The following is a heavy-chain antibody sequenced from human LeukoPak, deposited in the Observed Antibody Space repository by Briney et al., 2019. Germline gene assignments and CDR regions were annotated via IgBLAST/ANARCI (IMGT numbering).Heavy chain of an antibody. Sequence: PSETLSLTCTVSGGSISSYYWSWIRQPPGKGLEWIGYIYYSGSTNYNPSLKSRVTISVDTSKNQFSLKLSSVTAADTAVYYCARGTTRGYYFDNWGQGTLVTVSS. CDR2: IYYSGST. CDR1: GGSISSYY. D-gene: IGHD4-11*01. CDR3: ARGTTRGYYFDN. V-gene: IGHV4-59*01. J-gene: IGHJ4*02.